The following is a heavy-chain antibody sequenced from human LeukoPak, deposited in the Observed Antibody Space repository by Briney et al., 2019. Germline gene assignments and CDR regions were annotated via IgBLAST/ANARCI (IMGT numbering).Heavy chain of an antibody. V-gene: IGHV3-7*01. D-gene: IGHD3-3*01. CDR2: IKQDGSEK. Sequence: PGGSLRLSCAASGFTFSSYWMSWVRQAPGKGLEWVANIKQDGSEKYYVDSVKGRFTISRDNAKNSLYLQMNSLRAEDTAVYYCARHAEAYYDFWSGYYKSLYFDYWGQGTLVIVSS. J-gene: IGHJ4*02. CDR3: ARHAEAYYDFWSGYYKSLYFDY. CDR1: GFTFSSYW.